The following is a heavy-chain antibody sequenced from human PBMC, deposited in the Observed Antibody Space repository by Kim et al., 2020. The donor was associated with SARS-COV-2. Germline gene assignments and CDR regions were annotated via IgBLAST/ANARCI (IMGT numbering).Heavy chain of an antibody. CDR2: ISGSGGAT. V-gene: IGHV3-23*01. J-gene: IGHJ4*02. Sequence: GGSLRLSCTASGFAFSNYGMTWVRQAPGKGLEWVSGISGSGGATYYADSVTGRFTVSRDNSKNTLYLQVISLRAEDTAVYYCAKDYCSGGSCHHDHWGQGTQVTVSS. D-gene: IGHD2-15*01. CDR1: GFAFSNYG. CDR3: AKDYCSGGSCHHDH.